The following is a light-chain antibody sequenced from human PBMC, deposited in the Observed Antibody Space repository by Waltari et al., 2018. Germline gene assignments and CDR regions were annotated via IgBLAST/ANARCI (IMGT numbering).Light chain of an antibody. CDR1: SSNIGAGYD. CDR2: VSG. Sequence: QSGLTQPPSVSGAPGQRVTISCTGSSSNIGAGYDVHLYQLFPGTAPNLCIYVSGNRPSGVPDRFSGSKSGTSAALAITGRQAEDEADYCCQSYDNTSGSIFGGGTKLTVL. J-gene: IGLJ2*01. CDR3: QSYDNTSGSI. V-gene: IGLV1-40*01.